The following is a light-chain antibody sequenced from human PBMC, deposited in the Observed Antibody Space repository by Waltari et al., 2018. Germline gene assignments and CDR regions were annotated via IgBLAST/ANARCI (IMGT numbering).Light chain of an antibody. CDR1: ALPKKI. CDR2: QDT. J-gene: IGLJ2*01. V-gene: IGLV3-25*03. CDR3: QSADSSGTYVV. Sequence: SYELPQPPSFSVSPGQTARTPCSGDALPKKIPYWYQQKPGQAPVLVIYQDTKWPSGSPERFSGASSGTTVTLTISGVQAEDEADDYCQSADSSGTYVVFGGGTKLTVL.